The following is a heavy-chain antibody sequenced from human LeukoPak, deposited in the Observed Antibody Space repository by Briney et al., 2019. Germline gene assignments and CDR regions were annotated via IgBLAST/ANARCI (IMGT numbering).Heavy chain of an antibody. CDR3: AKDRGYYDSSGYYYGFWDY. CDR2: ISGSGGST. J-gene: IGHJ4*02. V-gene: IGHV3-23*01. D-gene: IGHD3-22*01. CDR1: GFTFSSYA. Sequence: PGGSLRLSCAASGFTFSSYAMSWVRQAPGKGLEWVSAISGSGGSTYYADSVKGRFTTSRANSKNTLYLQMNSLRAEDTAVYYCAKDRGYYDSSGYYYGFWDYWGQGTLVTVSS.